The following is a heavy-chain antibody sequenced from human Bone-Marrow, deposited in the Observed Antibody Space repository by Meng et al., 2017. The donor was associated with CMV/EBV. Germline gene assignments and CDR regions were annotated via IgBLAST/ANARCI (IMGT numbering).Heavy chain of an antibody. V-gene: IGHV3-21*01. CDR3: ARDADIVVVPAYFDY. CDR1: GFTFSSYS. CDR2: ISSSSSYI. D-gene: IGHD2-2*01. Sequence: GGSLRLSCAASGFTFSSYSMNWIRQAPGKGLEWVSSISSSSSYIYYADSVKGRFTISRDNAKNSLYLQMNSLRAEDTAVYYCARDADIVVVPAYFDYWGQGQRVTCSS. J-gene: IGHJ4*02.